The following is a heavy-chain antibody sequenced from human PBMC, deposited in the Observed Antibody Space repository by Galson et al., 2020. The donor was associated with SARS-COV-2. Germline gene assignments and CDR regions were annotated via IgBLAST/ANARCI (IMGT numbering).Heavy chain of an antibody. J-gene: IGHJ4*02. D-gene: IGHD6-19*01. CDR1: GFTFSSYW. V-gene: IGHV3-53*04. CDR3: ARVVYSSGWR. CDR2: IFAGGAT. Sequence: GGSLRLSCAASGFTFSSYWMNWVRQAPGKGLEWVSVIFAGGATYYADSVEGRFTISRHSFKNTLYLQMNSLRADDTAMYYCARVVYSSGWRWGQGTLVTVSS.